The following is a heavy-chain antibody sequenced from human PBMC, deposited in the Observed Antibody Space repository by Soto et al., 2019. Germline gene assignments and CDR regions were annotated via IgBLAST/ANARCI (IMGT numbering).Heavy chain of an antibody. CDR3: VVKYYYDSSGSTIDY. V-gene: IGHV3-7*03. J-gene: IGHJ4*02. CDR2: INPDGSQK. CDR1: GFAFSSYW. Sequence: PGGSLRLSCAASGFAFSSYWMSWVRQAPGNGLEWVANINPDGSQKWYADSVKGRFTISRDNAKNSLYLQMNSLRAEDTAVYYCVVKYYYDSSGSTIDYWGQGTLVTVSS. D-gene: IGHD3-22*01.